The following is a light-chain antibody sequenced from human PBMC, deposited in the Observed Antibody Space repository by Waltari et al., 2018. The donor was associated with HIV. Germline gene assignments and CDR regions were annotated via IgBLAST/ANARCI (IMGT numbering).Light chain of an antibody. V-gene: IGLV1-40*01. Sequence: QSVLTQPPSVSGAPGQRVTISCTGSSSNIGAGYDVHWYQQLPGTAPKLLIYGNSTRPSGVPDRVSGSKSGTSASLAITGLQAEDEADYYCQSYDSSLSGSVVFGGGTKLTVL. CDR3: QSYDSSLSGSVV. CDR2: GNS. CDR1: SSNIGAGYD. J-gene: IGLJ2*01.